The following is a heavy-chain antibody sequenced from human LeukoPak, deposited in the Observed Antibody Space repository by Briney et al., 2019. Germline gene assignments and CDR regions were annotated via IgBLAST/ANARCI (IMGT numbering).Heavy chain of an antibody. CDR1: GGSISSGGYY. CDR3: ASITGTTPEVYFFDY. V-gene: IGHV4-30-2*01. J-gene: IGHJ4*02. CDR2: IYHSGST. D-gene: IGHD1-14*01. Sequence: SETLSFTCTVSGGSISSGGYYWSWIRQPPGKGLEWVGYIYHSGSTYYNPSLKSRVTISVDRSKNQFSLKLSSVTAADTAVYYCASITGTTPEVYFFDYWGQGTLVTVSS.